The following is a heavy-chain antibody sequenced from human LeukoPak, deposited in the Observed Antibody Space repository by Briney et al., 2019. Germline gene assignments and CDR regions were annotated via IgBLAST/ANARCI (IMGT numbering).Heavy chain of an antibody. V-gene: IGHV3-23*01. Sequence: GGSLRLSCAASGFTFWNYAMTWVRQAPGKGLEWVSGISGSGGNTYYADSLKGRFTISRDNSKSTLFLQMNSLRAEDTAVYFCAKDIRDYEVLTGSGGVDYWGQGTLVTVDS. CDR3: AKDIRDYEVLTGSGGVDY. J-gene: IGHJ4*02. CDR1: GFTFWNYA. D-gene: IGHD3-9*01. CDR2: ISGSGGNT.